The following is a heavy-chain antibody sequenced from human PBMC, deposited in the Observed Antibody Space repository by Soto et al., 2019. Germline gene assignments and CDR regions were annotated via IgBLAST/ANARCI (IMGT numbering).Heavy chain of an antibody. D-gene: IGHD3-3*01. Sequence: ESLRLSCAASGFTFSNYAMSWVRQAPGKGLEWVSTIIPSGGSTYYADSVKGRFTLSRDNSKNTLYLQMNSLRAEDTAVYYCAKDKDFWSGYYSHFDYWGQGTLVTVSS. CDR2: IIPSGGST. CDR1: GFTFSNYA. J-gene: IGHJ4*02. V-gene: IGHV3-23*01. CDR3: AKDKDFWSGYYSHFDY.